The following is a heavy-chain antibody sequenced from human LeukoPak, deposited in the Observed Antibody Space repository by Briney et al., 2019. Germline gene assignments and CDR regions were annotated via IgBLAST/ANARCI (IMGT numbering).Heavy chain of an antibody. CDR2: IGSDGNTV. V-gene: IGHV3-48*03. CDR3: ARDIAGYGDAFDI. CDR1: GFPFSSYE. Sequence: GGSLRLSCAASGFPFSSYEMNWVRQAPGKGLEWVSYIGSDGNTVYYADSLKGRFTISRDNAKNSLYLQMNSLRAEDTAIYYCARDIAGYGDAFDIWGQGTMVTVSS. J-gene: IGHJ3*02. D-gene: IGHD5-12*01.